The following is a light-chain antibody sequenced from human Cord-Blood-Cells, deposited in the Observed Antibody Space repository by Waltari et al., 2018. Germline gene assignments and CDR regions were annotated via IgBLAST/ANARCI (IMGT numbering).Light chain of an antibody. CDR3: SSYTSSSTVV. J-gene: IGLJ2*01. CDR1: TSHGGGYNY. Sequence: QSALTQPASVSGSPGKSITIPCTGTTSHGGGYNYVSWYQQHPGKAPKLMIYDVSNRPSGVSNRFSGSKSGNTASLTISGLQAEDEADYYCSSYTSSSTVVFGGGTKLTVL. V-gene: IGLV2-14*01. CDR2: DVS.